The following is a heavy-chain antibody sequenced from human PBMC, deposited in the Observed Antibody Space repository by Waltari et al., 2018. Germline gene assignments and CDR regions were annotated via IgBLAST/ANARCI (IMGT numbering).Heavy chain of an antibody. V-gene: IGHV3-30*04. Sequence: QVQPVESGGGVAQPGRSLRLSCAASGRSSYAMHWVRQAPGKGREWRQFTSYDHYTKYDADSVKGRFTISRDNSRDTLYLQMSSLRAEDTAVYFCARADTVYCSSTSCPRHAFDFWGQGTMVTVSS. D-gene: IGHD2-2*01. CDR1: GRSSYA. J-gene: IGHJ3*01. CDR2: TSYDHYTK. CDR3: ARADTVYCSSTSCPRHAFDF.